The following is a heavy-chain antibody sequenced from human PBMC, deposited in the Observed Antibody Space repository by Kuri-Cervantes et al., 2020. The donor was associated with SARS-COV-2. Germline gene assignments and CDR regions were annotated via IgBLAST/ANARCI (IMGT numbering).Heavy chain of an antibody. V-gene: IGHV4-38-2*01. CDR2: IYYSGST. J-gene: IGHJ4*02. D-gene: IGHD7-27*01. CDR3: ARKPRLGMRLVDY. Sequence: SETLSLTCAVSGYSISSGHYWGWIRQPPGKGLEWIGSIYYSGSTYYNQSLKSRVTISVDTSKNQYSLKLSSVTAADTAGYYCARKPRLGMRLVDYWGQGTLVTVSS. CDR1: GYSISSGHY.